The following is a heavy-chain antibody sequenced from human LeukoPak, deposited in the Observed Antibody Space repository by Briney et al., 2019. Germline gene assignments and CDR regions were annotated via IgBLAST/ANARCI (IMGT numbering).Heavy chain of an antibody. J-gene: IGHJ4*02. CDR1: GFTFNTYT. V-gene: IGHV3-48*01. Sequence: GGSLRLSCAASGFTFNTYTMNWVRQAPGKGLEWVSYISGSSGIIDYADSVRGRFTISRDNAKNSLYLQMNSLRAEDTAVYYCARVIAVAGNYYFDYWGQGTLVTVSS. CDR3: ARVIAVAGNYYFDY. D-gene: IGHD6-19*01. CDR2: ISGSSGII.